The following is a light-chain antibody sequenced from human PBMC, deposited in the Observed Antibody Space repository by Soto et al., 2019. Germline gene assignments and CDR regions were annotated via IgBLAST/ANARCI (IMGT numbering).Light chain of an antibody. CDR3: QQYDSYPWT. Sequence: DIQMTQSPSTLSASVGDRVTITCRASQNINSWLAWYQQKPGKAPKLLIYEASSLQIGGPSRFSGSGSVTEFTLTITSLQPDDFATYYCQQYDSYPWTFGQGTKVEI. CDR1: QNINSW. V-gene: IGKV1-5*03. CDR2: EAS. J-gene: IGKJ1*01.